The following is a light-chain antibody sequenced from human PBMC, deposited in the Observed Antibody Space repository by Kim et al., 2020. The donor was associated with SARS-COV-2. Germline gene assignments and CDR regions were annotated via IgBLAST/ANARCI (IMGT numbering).Light chain of an antibody. CDR2: GVS. Sequence: SVSPGEGATLSCRASQSISINLAWYQQKPGQAPRLLIYGVSTRATGIPARFSGSGSGTEFTLTITSLQSEDFAVYYCQQYNDWPYTFGRGTKLEI. V-gene: IGKV3-15*01. J-gene: IGKJ2*01. CDR3: QQYNDWPYT. CDR1: QSISIN.